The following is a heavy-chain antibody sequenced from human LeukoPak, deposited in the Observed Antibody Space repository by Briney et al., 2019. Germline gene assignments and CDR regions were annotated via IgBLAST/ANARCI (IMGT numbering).Heavy chain of an antibody. Sequence: PSETLSLTCTVSGGSISSYYWCWIRQPPGKGLEWIGEINHSGSTNYNPSLKNRVTISGDPSKNQFSLKVSSVTAADSAAYYCASSGIAVAGPSYYFDYWGQGTLVTVSS. CDR2: INHSGST. CDR1: GGSISSYY. J-gene: IGHJ4*02. V-gene: IGHV4-34*01. D-gene: IGHD6-19*01. CDR3: ASSGIAVAGPSYYFDY.